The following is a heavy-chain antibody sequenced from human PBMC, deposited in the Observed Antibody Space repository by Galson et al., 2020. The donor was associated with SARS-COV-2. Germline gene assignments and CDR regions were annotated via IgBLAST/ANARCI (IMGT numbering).Heavy chain of an antibody. CDR2: IYSSGNT. CDR1: GGSISGYY. V-gene: IGHV4-4*07. J-gene: IGHJ4*02. CDR3: ARNIPFDD. D-gene: IGHD2-21*01. Sequence: SETLSLTCTVSGGSISGYYWNWIRQPAGKGLEWIGRIYSSGNTNYNPSLKSRVIMSVDTSKNQFSLRLSSVTAGDTAVYYCARNIPFDDWGQGTLVTVSS.